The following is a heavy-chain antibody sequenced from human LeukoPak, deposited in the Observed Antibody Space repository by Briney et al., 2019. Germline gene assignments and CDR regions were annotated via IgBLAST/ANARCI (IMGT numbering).Heavy chain of an antibody. CDR1: GFTFSSYA. CDR3: AKAGDYDDFDY. CDR2: ISGSGGST. D-gene: IGHD4-17*01. J-gene: IGHJ4*02. Sequence: GGSLRLSCAASGFTFSSYAMSWVRQAPGRGLEWVSAISGSGGSTYYADSVKGRFTISRDNSRNTLYLQMNSLRAEDTAVYYCAKAGDYDDFDYWGQGTLVTVSS. V-gene: IGHV3-23*01.